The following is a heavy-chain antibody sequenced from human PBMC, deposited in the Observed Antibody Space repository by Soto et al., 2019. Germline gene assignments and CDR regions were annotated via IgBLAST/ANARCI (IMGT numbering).Heavy chain of an antibody. CDR2: ISYDGSNK. Sequence: PGGSLRLSCAPSGFTVSSHYMSWVRQAPGKGLEWVAVISYDGSNKYYADSVKGRFTISRDNSKNTLYLQMNSLRAEDTAVYYCARGGGSSLYYYGMDVWGQGTTVTVSS. CDR3: ARGGGSSLYYYGMDV. D-gene: IGHD2-15*01. V-gene: IGHV3-30-3*01. CDR1: GFTVSSHY. J-gene: IGHJ6*02.